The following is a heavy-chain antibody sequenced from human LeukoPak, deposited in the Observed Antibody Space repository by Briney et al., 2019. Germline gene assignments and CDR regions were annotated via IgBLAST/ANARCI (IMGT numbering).Heavy chain of an antibody. Sequence: ASVKVSCKTSGYTFTNYGISWVRQAPGQGREGVGWISGYNGNPRYAQKVQGRVTMTTDTSTNTAYMEVNSLRSDDTAIYYCARDPSLAVAGIRLFDYWGQGTLVIVSS. CDR3: ARDPSLAVAGIRLFDY. D-gene: IGHD6-19*01. CDR1: GYTFTNYG. V-gene: IGHV1-18*01. CDR2: ISGYNGNP. J-gene: IGHJ4*02.